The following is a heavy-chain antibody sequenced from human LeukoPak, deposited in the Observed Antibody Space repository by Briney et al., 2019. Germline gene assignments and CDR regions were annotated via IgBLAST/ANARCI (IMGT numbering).Heavy chain of an antibody. CDR1: GYTFISYD. CDR2: MNPNRSDT. CDR3: ARGRGPEYDTRGY. Sequence: ASVKVSCKASGYTFISYDIIWVRQATGQGLEWMGWMNPNRSDTGYAQKFQGRITMTTDISISTVCMELSSLTFEDTAVYYCARGRGPEYDTRGYWGQGTLVTVSS. D-gene: IGHD3-22*01. V-gene: IGHV1-8*01. J-gene: IGHJ4*02.